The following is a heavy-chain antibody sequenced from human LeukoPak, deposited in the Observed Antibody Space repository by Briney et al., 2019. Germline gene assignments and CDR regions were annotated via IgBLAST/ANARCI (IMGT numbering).Heavy chain of an antibody. CDR3: AKSSPPPINY. CDR1: GFTFSSYA. D-gene: IGHD1-14*01. J-gene: IGHJ4*02. V-gene: IGHV3-23*01. CDR2: FSGSGGST. Sequence: GGALRLSCAASGFTFSSYAMSWVRQAPGKGLEWVSAFSGSGGSTYYADSVKGRFTISRDNSKNTVYLQMNSLRAEDTAVYYCAKSSPPPINYWGQGTLVTVSS.